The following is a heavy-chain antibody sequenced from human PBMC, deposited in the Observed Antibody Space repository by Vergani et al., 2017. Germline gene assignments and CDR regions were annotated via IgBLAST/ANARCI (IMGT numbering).Heavy chain of an antibody. Sequence: EVQLVESGGGLVKPGGSLRLSCAAFGFTFSSYSMNWVRQAPGKGLEWVSSISSSSSYIYYADTVKGRFTISRDNAKNSLYLQMNSRRAEDTAVYYCARDRGSGSYRFDYWGQGTLVTVSS. CDR1: GFTFSSYS. CDR3: ARDRGSGSYRFDY. J-gene: IGHJ4*02. CDR2: ISSSSSYI. V-gene: IGHV3-21*01. D-gene: IGHD1-26*01.